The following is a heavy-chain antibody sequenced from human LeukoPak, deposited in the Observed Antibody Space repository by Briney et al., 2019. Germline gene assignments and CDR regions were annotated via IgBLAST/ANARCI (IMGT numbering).Heavy chain of an antibody. V-gene: IGHV4-30-2*01. CDR3: ARGQKPRYYYGSGRRHYDAFDI. D-gene: IGHD3-10*01. CDR2: IYHSGST. Sequence: PSETLSLTCTVSGGSISSGGYYCRWIRQPPGKGLEWIGYIYHSGSTYYNPSRKSRVTISVDRSKNQFSLKLSSVTAADTAVYYCARGQKPRYYYGSGRRHYDAFDIWGQGTMVTVSS. CDR1: GGSISSGGYY. J-gene: IGHJ3*02.